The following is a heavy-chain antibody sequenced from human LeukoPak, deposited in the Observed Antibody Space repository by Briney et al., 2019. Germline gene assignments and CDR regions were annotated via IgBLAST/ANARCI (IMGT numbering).Heavy chain of an antibody. V-gene: IGHV1-8*03. Sequence: GASVKVSCKASGYTFTSYDINWVRQATGQGLEWMGWMNPNSGNTSYAQKFQGRVTITRNTSISTAYMELSRLRSDDTAVYYCARVGASSFGLDIWGQGTMVTVSS. CDR3: ARVGASSFGLDI. CDR1: GYTFTSYD. J-gene: IGHJ3*02. D-gene: IGHD1-26*01. CDR2: MNPNSGNT.